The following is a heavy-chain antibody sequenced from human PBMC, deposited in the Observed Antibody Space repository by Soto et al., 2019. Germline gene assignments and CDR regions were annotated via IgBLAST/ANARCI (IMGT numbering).Heavy chain of an antibody. CDR1: GFTVRTYA. D-gene: IGHD2-15*01. J-gene: IGHJ4*02. V-gene: IGHV3-23*03. CDR2: IVGDASSI. Sequence: PGGSLRLSCAAYGFTVRTYAMNWVRQAPGKGLEWVAVIVGDASSIDYADSVKGRFTISRDNSKNIMYLQMTSLKVEDTATYFCAKDLRPDGRYDLDYWGQGTQVTVSS. CDR3: AKDLRPDGRYDLDY.